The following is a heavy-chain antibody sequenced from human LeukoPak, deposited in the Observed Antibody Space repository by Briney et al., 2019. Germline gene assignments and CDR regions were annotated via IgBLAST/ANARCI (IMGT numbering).Heavy chain of an antibody. J-gene: IGHJ3*02. CDR1: GGSISSYY. CDR3: ARLYGDYSNAFDI. D-gene: IGHD4-17*01. CDR2: IYYSGST. V-gene: IGHV4-59*01. Sequence: PSETLSLTCTVSGGSISSYYWSWIRQPPGKGLEGIGYIYYSGSTNYNPSLKSRVTISVDTSKNQFSLKLSSVTAADTAVYYCARLYGDYSNAFDIWGQGTMVTVSS.